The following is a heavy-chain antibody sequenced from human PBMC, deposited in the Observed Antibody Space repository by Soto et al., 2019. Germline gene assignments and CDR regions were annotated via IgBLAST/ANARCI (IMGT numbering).Heavy chain of an antibody. D-gene: IGHD5-12*01. Sequence: SETLSLTCTVSGGSISSSSYYWGWIRQPPGKGLEWIGSIYYSGSTYYNPSLKSRVTISVDTSKNQFSLKLSSVTAADTAVYYCARRRVATIREDYYYYMDVWGKGTTVTVSS. CDR2: IYYSGST. V-gene: IGHV4-39*01. CDR1: GGSISSSSYY. CDR3: ARRRVATIREDYYYYMDV. J-gene: IGHJ6*03.